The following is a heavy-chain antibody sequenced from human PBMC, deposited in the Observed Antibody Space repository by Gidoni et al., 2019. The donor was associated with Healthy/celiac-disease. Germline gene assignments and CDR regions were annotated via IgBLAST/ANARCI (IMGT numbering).Heavy chain of an antibody. D-gene: IGHD5-12*01. CDR3: AREGYSSWFDP. V-gene: IGHV1-2*02. CDR2: INPNSGGT. J-gene: IGHJ5*02. Sequence: QVQLVQSGAEVKKPGASVKVSCKASGYTFTGYYMHWVRQAPGQVLEWMGWINPNSGGTNHAQKFQVRVTMTRDTSISTAYMELSRLRSDDTAVYYCAREGYSSWFDPWGQGTLVTVSS. CDR1: GYTFTGYY.